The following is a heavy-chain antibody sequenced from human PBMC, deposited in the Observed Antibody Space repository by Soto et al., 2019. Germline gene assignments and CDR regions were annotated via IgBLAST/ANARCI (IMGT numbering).Heavy chain of an antibody. J-gene: IGHJ6*02. CDR1: GGTFSSYA. CDR2: IIPISGTA. D-gene: IGHD2-2*01. Sequence: QVQLVQSGPEVKKPGSSVKVSCKASGGTFSSYAISWVRQAPGQGLEWMGGIIPISGTANYAQKFQGRVTITADESTSTVYMAVSSLRSEDTAVYFCARSQGSSTSLEIYYYYYYGMDVWGQGTTVTVSS. CDR3: ARSQGSSTSLEIYYYYYYGMDV. V-gene: IGHV1-69*01.